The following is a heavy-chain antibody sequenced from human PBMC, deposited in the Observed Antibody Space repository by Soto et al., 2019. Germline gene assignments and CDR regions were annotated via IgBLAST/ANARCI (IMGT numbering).Heavy chain of an antibody. CDR1: GGSISSSSYY. D-gene: IGHD1-1*01. CDR2: IYYSGST. V-gene: IGHV4-39*01. J-gene: IGHJ4*02. Sequence: PSETLSLTCTVSGGSISSSSYYWGWIRQPPGKGLEWIGSIYYSGSTYYNPSLKSRVTISVDTSKNQFSLKLSSVTAADTAVYYCARYNDFSRSFIEHPYYFNYWGQGTLVPVSS. CDR3: ARYNDFSRSFIEHPYYFNY.